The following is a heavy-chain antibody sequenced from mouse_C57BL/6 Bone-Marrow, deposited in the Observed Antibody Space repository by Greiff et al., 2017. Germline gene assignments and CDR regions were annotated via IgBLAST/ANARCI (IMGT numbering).Heavy chain of an antibody. J-gene: IGHJ2*01. CDR1: GFTFSSYA. V-gene: IGHV5-4*01. CDR2: FSAGGSYT. D-gene: IGHD2-1*01. Sequence: EVKLVESGGGLVKPGGSLKLSCAASGFTFSSYAMSWVRQTPEKRLEWVATFSAGGSYTYYPDNVKGRFTISRDNAKNNLYLQMSHLKSEDTAMYYCARDRINGNLFDYWGQGTTLTVSS. CDR3: ARDRINGNLFDY.